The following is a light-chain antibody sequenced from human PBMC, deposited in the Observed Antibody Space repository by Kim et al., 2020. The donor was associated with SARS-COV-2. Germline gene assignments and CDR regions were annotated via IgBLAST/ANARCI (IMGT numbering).Light chain of an antibody. CDR1: SSDVGAFDH. CDR2: KVN. Sequence: GQSVTISCTGTSSDVGAFDHVAWYQQHANKAPNLIIYKVNQRPSGVPGRFSGSKSGNTASLTVSGLQTDDEAHYYCSSYRRSNNWVFGGGTRLTVL. V-gene: IGLV2-8*01. CDR3: SSYRRSNNWV. J-gene: IGLJ3*02.